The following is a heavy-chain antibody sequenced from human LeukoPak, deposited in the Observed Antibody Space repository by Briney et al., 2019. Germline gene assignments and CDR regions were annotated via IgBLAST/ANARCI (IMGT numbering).Heavy chain of an antibody. V-gene: IGHV1-18*01. CDR3: ARLNARGNWFDP. J-gene: IGHJ5*02. CDR1: GYTFTSYG. CDR2: ISAYNGNT. Sequence: ASVKVSCKASGYTFTSYGISWVRQAPGQGLEWMRWISAYNGNTNYAQKLQGRVTMTTDTSTSTAYMELRSLRSDDTAVYYCARLNARGNWFDPWGQGTLVTVSS.